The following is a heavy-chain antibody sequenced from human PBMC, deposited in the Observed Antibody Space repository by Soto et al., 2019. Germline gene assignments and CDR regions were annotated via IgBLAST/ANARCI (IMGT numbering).Heavy chain of an antibody. J-gene: IGHJ4*02. D-gene: IGHD6-19*01. CDR1: GYTFTSYA. CDR3: ARVSGIAVAEV. V-gene: IGHV1-3*01. CDR2: INAGNGNT. Sequence: QVQLVQSGAEVKKPEASVKVSCKASGYTFTSYARHWVRQAPGQRLEWMGWINAGNGNTKYSQKFQGRVTITRDTSASTAYMELSSLRSEDTAVYYCARVSGIAVAEVWGQGTLVTVSS.